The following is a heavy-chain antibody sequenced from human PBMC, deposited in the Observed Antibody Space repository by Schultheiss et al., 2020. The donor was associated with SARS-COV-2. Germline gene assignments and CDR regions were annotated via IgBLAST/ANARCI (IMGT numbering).Heavy chain of an antibody. CDR2: IYYSGST. D-gene: IGHD5-18*01. CDR3: ARSGYSYASFDY. J-gene: IGHJ4*02. Sequence: SETLSLTCSVSGGSISSYYWSWIRQPPGKGLEWIGYIYYSGSTNYNTCLKSRVTISVDTSKNQFSLKLSSVTAADTALYYCARSGYSYASFDYWGQGTLVTVSS. CDR1: GGSISSYY. V-gene: IGHV4-59*01.